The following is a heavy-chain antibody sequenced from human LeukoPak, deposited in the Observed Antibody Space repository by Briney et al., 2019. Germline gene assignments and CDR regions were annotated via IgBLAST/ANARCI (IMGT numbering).Heavy chain of an antibody. V-gene: IGHV5-51*01. CDR1: GYSFTSYW. CDR3: ASAVDTARHYFDY. J-gene: IGHJ4*02. D-gene: IGHD5-18*01. Sequence: GESLKISCKGSGYSFTSYWIGWVRQMPGKGLEWMGIIYPGDSDTRYSPSFQGQVTISADKSISTAYLQWSSLKASDTAMYYCASAVDTARHYFDYWGQGTLVTVSS. CDR2: IYPGDSDT.